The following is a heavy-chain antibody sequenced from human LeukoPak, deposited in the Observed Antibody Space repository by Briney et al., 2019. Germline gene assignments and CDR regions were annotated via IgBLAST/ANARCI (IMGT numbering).Heavy chain of an antibody. Sequence: ASVKVSCKASGYTFTSYGISWVRQAPGQGLEWMGWISAYNGNTNYAQKLQGRVTMTTDTSTSTAYMELRSLRSDDTAVYYCARAGSAYYYDSSGYYYWGQGTPVTVSS. CDR3: ARAGSAYYYDSSGYYY. CDR1: GYTFTSYG. V-gene: IGHV1-18*01. J-gene: IGHJ4*02. D-gene: IGHD3-22*01. CDR2: ISAYNGNT.